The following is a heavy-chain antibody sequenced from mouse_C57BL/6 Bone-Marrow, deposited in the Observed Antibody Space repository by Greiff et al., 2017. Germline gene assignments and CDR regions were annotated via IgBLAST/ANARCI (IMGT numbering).Heavy chain of an antibody. V-gene: IGHV3-6*01. CDR1: GYSITRGYY. Sequence: ESGPGLVKPSQSLSLTCSVTGYSITRGYYWNWIRQFPGNKLEWMGYISYDGSNNYNPSLKNRISITRDTSKNQFFLKLNSVTTEDTATYYCAGGLLGPGFAYWGQGTLVTVSA. D-gene: IGHD2-3*01. CDR2: ISYDGSN. CDR3: AGGLLGPGFAY. J-gene: IGHJ3*01.